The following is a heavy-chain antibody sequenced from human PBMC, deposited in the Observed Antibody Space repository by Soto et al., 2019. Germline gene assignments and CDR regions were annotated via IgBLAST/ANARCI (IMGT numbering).Heavy chain of an antibody. V-gene: IGHV1-46*01. CDR1: GYTFTTYY. J-gene: IGHJ4*02. CDR3: ATRDPRHY. Sequence: ASVKFSCKASGYTFTTYYMHWVRQAPGQVLECMVIISPDGGLTSYXXKFQGRVXXTRDTSTSTVXMELSXLRSEDTAVYYCATRDPRHYWAQGTLVTVSS. CDR2: ISPDGGLT.